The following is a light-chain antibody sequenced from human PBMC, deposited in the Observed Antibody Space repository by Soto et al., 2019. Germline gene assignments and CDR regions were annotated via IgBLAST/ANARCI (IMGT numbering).Light chain of an antibody. V-gene: IGKV3-15*01. CDR2: GAS. CDR1: QSVSSN. J-gene: IGKJ4*01. Sequence: EIVMTQSPATLSVSPGERATLSCRASQSVSSNLAWYQQKPGQAPRLLIYGASTRATGIPARFSGSGSGTEFTLTISSLQSEDFAVYYCQQYNNWPLTFG. CDR3: QQYNNWPLT.